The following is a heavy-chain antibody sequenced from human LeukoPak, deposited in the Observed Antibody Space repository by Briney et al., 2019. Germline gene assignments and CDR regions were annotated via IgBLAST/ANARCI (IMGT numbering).Heavy chain of an antibody. Sequence: ASVKVSCKASGYIFSSNGISWVRQAPGQGLEWVGWVSTYSRDTNYAQRFQGRVSMTTDTSTNTAYMELRSLRPDDTAVYYCARDSWNEFDPWGQGTLVTVSS. J-gene: IGHJ5*02. V-gene: IGHV1-18*01. CDR1: GYIFSSNG. D-gene: IGHD1-1*01. CDR3: ARDSWNEFDP. CDR2: VSTYSRDT.